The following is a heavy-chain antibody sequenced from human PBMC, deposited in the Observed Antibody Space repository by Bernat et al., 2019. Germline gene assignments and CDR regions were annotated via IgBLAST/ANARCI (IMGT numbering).Heavy chain of an antibody. Sequence: QVQLVESGGGVVQPGRSLRLSCAASGFTFSSYAMHWVRQAPGKGLEWVAVISYDGSNKYYADSVKGRFTISRDNSKNTLYLQMNSLRAEDTAVYYCARALDYYFDYWGQGTLVTVSS. D-gene: IGHD3-9*01. CDR2: ISYDGSNK. J-gene: IGHJ4*02. CDR1: GFTFSSYA. V-gene: IGHV3-30-3*01. CDR3: ARALDYYFDY.